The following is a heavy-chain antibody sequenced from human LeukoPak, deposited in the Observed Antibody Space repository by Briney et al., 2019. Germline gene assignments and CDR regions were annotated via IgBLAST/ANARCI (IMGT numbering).Heavy chain of an antibody. CDR3: ERSPDYYDSSGYYDY. J-gene: IGHJ4*02. Sequence: SETLSLTCTVSGGSISSYYWSWIRQPPGKGLEWIGYIYYSGRTNYNPSLKSRVTISVDTSKNEFSLKLSSVTAADTAVYYCERSPDYYDSSGYYDYWGQGTLVSVSS. D-gene: IGHD3-22*01. CDR1: GGSISSYY. CDR2: IYYSGRT. V-gene: IGHV4-59*08.